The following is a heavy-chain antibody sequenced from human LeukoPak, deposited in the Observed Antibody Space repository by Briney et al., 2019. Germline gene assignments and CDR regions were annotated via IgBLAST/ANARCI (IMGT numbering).Heavy chain of an antibody. J-gene: IGHJ6*02. CDR1: GFTFSSYA. CDR2: ISGSGGST. V-gene: IGHV3-23*01. D-gene: IGHD6-13*01. CDR3: AKGDRSWSYYYYGMDV. Sequence: PGRSLRLSCAASGFTFSSYAMSWVRQAPGKGLEWVSAISGSGGSTYYADSVKGRFTISRDNSKNTLYLQMNSLRAEDTAVYYCAKGDRSWSYYYYGMDVWGQGTTVTVSS.